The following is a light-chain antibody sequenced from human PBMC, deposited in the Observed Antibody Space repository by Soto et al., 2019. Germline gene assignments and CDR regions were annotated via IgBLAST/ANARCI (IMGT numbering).Light chain of an antibody. Sequence: QSVLTQPPSVSAAPGQTVTISCSGGSSNIENNYVSWYQHFPGTAPKLLIYEDNNRPSGIPDRFSGSKSGTSATLGITGLQTGDEADEYCVTWEGNLRAGVVGGGTKLTAL. J-gene: IGLJ2*01. CDR1: SSNIENNY. V-gene: IGLV1-51*02. CDR3: VTWEGNLRAGV. CDR2: EDN.